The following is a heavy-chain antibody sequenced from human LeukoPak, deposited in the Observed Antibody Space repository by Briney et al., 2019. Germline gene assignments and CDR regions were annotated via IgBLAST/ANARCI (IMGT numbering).Heavy chain of an antibody. CDR1: GGSISSYY. J-gene: IGHJ3*02. CDR2: IYYSGST. CDR3: ARDLYYDSSGYPSDAFDI. Sequence: KPSETLSLTCTVSGGSISSYYWSWIRQPPGKGLEWIGYIYYSGSTNYNPSLKSRVTISVDTSKNQFSLKLSSVTAADTAVYYCARDLYYDSSGYPSDAFDIWGQGTMVTVSS. D-gene: IGHD3-22*01. V-gene: IGHV4-59*12.